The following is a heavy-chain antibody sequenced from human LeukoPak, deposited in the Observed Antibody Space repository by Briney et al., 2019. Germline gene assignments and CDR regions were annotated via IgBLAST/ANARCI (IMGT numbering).Heavy chain of an antibody. V-gene: IGHV4-39*01. D-gene: IGHD3-22*01. CDR2: IYYSGST. CDR1: GGSISSSSYY. CDR3: ARPYYYDSSGYYSYYFDY. Sequence: SETLSLTCTVSGGSISSSSYYWGWIRQPPGKGLEWIGSIYYSGSTYYNPSLKSRVTISVDTSKNQFSLKLSSVTAADTAVHYCARPYYYDSSGYYSYYFDYWGQGTLVTVSS. J-gene: IGHJ4*02.